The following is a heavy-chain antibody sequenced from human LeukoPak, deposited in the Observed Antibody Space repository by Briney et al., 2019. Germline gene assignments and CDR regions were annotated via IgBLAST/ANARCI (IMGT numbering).Heavy chain of an antibody. V-gene: IGHV3-7*01. J-gene: IGHJ6*03. CDR1: GLTFSSRW. CDR2: IQPDGREQ. Sequence: GGSLRLSCAASGLTFSSRWMSWVRQAPGKGLEWVGNIQPDGREQYPVDSVKGRFTISRDNAKNSLFLQMSSLRADDTAIYYCARAGELRYMDVWGKGTAVTVSS. D-gene: IGHD3-16*01. CDR3: ARAGELRYMDV.